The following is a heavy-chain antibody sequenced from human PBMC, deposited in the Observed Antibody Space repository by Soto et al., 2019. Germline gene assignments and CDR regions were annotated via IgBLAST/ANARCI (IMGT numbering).Heavy chain of an antibody. CDR2: IYYSGST. J-gene: IGHJ4*02. CDR1: GGSISSYY. D-gene: IGHD1-26*01. CDR3: ARFPWTGRAQNADY. V-gene: IGHV4-59*01. Sequence: ASETLSLTCTVSGGSISSYYWSWIRQPPGKGLEWIGYIYYSGSTNYNPSLKSRVTISVDTSKNQFSLKLSSVTAADTAVYYCARFPWTGRAQNADYWGQGTLVTVSS.